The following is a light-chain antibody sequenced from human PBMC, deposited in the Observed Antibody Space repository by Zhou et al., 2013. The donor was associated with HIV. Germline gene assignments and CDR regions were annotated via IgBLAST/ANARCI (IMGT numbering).Light chain of an antibody. J-gene: IGKJ4*01. CDR1: QNLGNTY. CDR2: DAS. V-gene: IGKV3-20*01. Sequence: EIVMMQSPGTLSLSPGERATLSCRASQNLGNTYVAWYQQRPGLAPRLLIYDASSRATGIPDRFSGSGSGTDFTLTISRLEAEDFAVYYCQQYGYSPTFGGGTRGGD. CDR3: QQYGYSPT.